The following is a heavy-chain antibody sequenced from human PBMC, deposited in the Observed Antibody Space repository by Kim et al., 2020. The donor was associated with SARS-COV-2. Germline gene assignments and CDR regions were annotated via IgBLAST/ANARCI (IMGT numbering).Heavy chain of an antibody. CDR3: ARDKLRDFHAATQY. CDR2: INDSGSS. V-gene: IGHV4-34*01. J-gene: IGHJ1*01. CDR1: GGSFSGYY. Sequence: SETLSLTCAVYGGSFSGYYWNWIRQSPGKGLEWIGEINDSGSSRYNPSLKSRVSISVDTSKNQFSLKLSSVTAADTAVYYCARDKLRDFHAATQYWGQGT. D-gene: IGHD3-3*01.